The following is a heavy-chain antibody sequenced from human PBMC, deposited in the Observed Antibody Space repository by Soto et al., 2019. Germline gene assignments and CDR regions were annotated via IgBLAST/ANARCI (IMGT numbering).Heavy chain of an antibody. Sequence: QLQLQESGPGLVKPSETLSLTCTVSGGSISSSSYYWGWIRQPPGKGLEWIGSIYYSGSTYYNPSLKSRVTISVDTSKNQFSLKLSSVTAADTAVYYCASWYYYDSSGYYLYYFDYWGQGTLVTVSS. J-gene: IGHJ4*02. D-gene: IGHD3-22*01. V-gene: IGHV4-39*01. CDR1: GGSISSSSYY. CDR3: ASWYYYDSSGYYLYYFDY. CDR2: IYYSGST.